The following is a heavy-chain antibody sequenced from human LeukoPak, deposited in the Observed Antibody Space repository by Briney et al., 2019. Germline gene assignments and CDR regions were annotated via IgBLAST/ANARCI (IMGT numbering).Heavy chain of an antibody. CDR1: GYTFTSYG. J-gene: IGHJ4*02. CDR2: ISAYNGNT. V-gene: IGHV1-18*01. D-gene: IGHD6-6*01. Sequence: GASVKVSCKASGYTFTSYGISWVRQAPGQGLEWMGWISAYNGNTNYAQKLQGRVTMTTDTSTSTAYMELRSLRSDDTAVYYCARHSAARSMGALNYGGQGTLVTVSS. CDR3: ARHSAARSMGALNY.